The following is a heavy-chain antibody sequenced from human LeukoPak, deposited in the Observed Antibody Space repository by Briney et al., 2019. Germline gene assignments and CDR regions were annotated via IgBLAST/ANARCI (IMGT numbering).Heavy chain of an antibody. CDR3: ARLFDYGPSFDY. Sequence: GGSLRLSCAASGFTFSSYAMSWVRKAPGKGLEWVSAISGSGGSTYYADSVKGRFTISRDNSKNTLYLQMNSLRAEDTAVYYCARLFDYGPSFDYWGQGTLVTVSS. D-gene: IGHD4/OR15-4a*01. CDR1: GFTFSSYA. CDR2: ISGSGGST. J-gene: IGHJ4*02. V-gene: IGHV3-23*01.